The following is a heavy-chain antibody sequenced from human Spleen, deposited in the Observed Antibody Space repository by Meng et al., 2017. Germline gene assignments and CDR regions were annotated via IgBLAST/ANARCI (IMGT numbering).Heavy chain of an antibody. V-gene: IGHV4-34*01. D-gene: IGHD5-18*01. CDR2: INHSGST. Sequence: SETLSLTCAVYGGSFSGYYWSWIRQPPGKGLEWIGEINHSGSTNYNPSLKSRVTISVDTSKNQFSLKLTSVTAADTAVYYCGRLGRGATAMAYGMDVWGQGTTVTVSS. J-gene: IGHJ6*02. CDR3: GRLGRGATAMAYGMDV. CDR1: GGSFSGYY.